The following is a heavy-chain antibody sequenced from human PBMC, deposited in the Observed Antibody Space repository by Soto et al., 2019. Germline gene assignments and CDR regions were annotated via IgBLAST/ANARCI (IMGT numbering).Heavy chain of an antibody. J-gene: IGHJ4*02. CDR2: IDPSDSYT. V-gene: IGHV5-10-1*01. CDR3: ARLSSGSYLEGDRGGDY. D-gene: IGHD1-26*01. Sequence: PGESLKISSKGSGYSFTSYWISWVRQMPGKGLEWMGRIDPSDSYTNYSPSFQGHVTISADKSISTAYLQWSSLKASDTAMYYCARLSSGSYLEGDRGGDYSDQGTLVTVSS. CDR1: GYSFTSYW.